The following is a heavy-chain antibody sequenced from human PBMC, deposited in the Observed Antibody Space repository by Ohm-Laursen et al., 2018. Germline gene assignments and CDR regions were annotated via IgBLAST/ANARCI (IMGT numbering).Heavy chain of an antibody. V-gene: IGHV4-59*08. J-gene: IGHJ6*02. CDR3: ARQDGDYRYYYGMDV. CDR2: IYYSGST. CDR1: GGSISSYY. Sequence: PGTLSLTCTVSGGSISSYYWSWIRQPPGKGLEWIGYIYYSGSTNYNPSLKSRVTISVDTSKNQFSLKLSSVTAADTAVYYCARQDGDYRYYYGMDVWGQGTTVTVSS. D-gene: IGHD4-17*01.